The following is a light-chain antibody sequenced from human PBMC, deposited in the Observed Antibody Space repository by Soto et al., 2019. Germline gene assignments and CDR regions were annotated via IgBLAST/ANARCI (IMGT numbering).Light chain of an antibody. CDR2: EVS. V-gene: IGLV2-23*02. J-gene: IGLJ7*01. Sequence: QSALTQPASVSGSPGQSITISCTGTSSDVGSYNLVSWYQQHPTKAPKLMIYEVSERPSGVSKRFSGSKSDNTASLTISGLQAEDEADYYCCSYAGSSTLAVFGGGTQLTVL. CDR1: SSDVGSYNL. CDR3: CSYAGSSTLAV.